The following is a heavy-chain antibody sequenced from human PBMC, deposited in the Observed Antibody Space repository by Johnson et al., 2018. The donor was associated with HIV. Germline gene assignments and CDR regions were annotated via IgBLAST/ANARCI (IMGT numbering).Heavy chain of an antibody. J-gene: IGHJ3*02. CDR3: AVGKYCSSTSCYMEDAFDI. Sequence: VQLVESGGGLVQPWGSLRLSCAASGFTFSSYDMHWVRQATGKGLEWVSTISTAGDTYYPGSVKGRFTISRENAKNSLYLQMNSLRAEDTAVYYCAVGKYCSSTSCYMEDAFDIWGQGTMVTVSS. V-gene: IGHV3-13*01. D-gene: IGHD2-2*02. CDR1: GFTFSSYD. CDR2: ISTAGDT.